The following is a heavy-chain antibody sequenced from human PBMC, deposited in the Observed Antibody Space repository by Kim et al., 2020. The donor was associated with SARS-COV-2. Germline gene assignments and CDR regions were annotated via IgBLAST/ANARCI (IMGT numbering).Heavy chain of an antibody. CDR3: AGDRSGWFDLPF. Sequence: YAQKFQGRVPMTRDTSTSTVYMELSSLRSEDTAVYYCAGDRSGWFDLPFWGQGTLVTVSS. D-gene: IGHD6-19*01. J-gene: IGHJ4*02. V-gene: IGHV1-46*01.